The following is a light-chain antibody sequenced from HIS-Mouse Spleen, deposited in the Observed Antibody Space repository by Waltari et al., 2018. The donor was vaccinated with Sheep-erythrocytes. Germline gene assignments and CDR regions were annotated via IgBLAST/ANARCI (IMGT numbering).Light chain of an antibody. V-gene: IGLV2-11*01. CDR1: STDVGSYNY. Sequence: QSALTQPRSVSGSPGQSVTISCTGTSTDVGSYNYVSWYQQHPGKAPKLMMYDVSKRPSGVPDRFSGSKSGNTASLTISGLQAEDEADYYCCSYAGSYNHVFATGTKVTVL. CDR3: CSYAGSYNHV. J-gene: IGLJ1*01. CDR2: DVS.